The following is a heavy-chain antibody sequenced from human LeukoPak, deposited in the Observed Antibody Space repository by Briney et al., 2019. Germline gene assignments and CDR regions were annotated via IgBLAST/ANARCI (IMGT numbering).Heavy chain of an antibody. CDR1: GFTFSDYW. J-gene: IGHJ4*02. CDR2: INSDRSST. D-gene: IGHD5-18*01. V-gene: IGHV3-74*01. Sequence: GGSLRLSCVVSGFTFSDYWMHWVRQVPGKGLVWVSRINSDRSSTNYAGSVKGRFTISRDNAKDTLYLQMNSLRAEDAAVYYCASPMWDTAIHDYWGQGTLVTVSS. CDR3: ASPMWDTAIHDY.